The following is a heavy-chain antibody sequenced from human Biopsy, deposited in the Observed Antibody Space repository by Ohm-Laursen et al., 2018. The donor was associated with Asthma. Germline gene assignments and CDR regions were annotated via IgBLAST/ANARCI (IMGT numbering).Heavy chain of an antibody. CDR1: GFTFSSYG. CDR3: ARGGSRDLWGTYRYPWDY. D-gene: IGHD3-16*02. J-gene: IGHJ4*02. V-gene: IGHV3-21*05. Sequence: SLRLSCAAFGFTFSSYGMDWVRQAPGKGLEWVSYISWSSSYTNYADSVKGRFTISRDNAKNSLFLQMNSLRAEDTAVYYCARGGSRDLWGTYRYPWDYWGQGTLVTVSS. CDR2: ISWSSSYT.